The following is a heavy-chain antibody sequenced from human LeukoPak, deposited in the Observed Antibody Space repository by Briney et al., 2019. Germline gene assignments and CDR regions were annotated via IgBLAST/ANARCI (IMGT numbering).Heavy chain of an antibody. CDR3: ARDLRRFAAYYFDY. D-gene: IGHD5/OR15-5a*01. J-gene: IGHJ4*02. CDR2: ISSDGRDK. CDR1: GFTFSGYA. V-gene: IGHV3-30*03. Sequence: GGSLRLSCAASGFTFSGYAIHWVRQAPGKGLEWVAVISSDGRDKHHADSVKGRFTISRDNSKNTLYLQTNSLRTEDTAVYYCARDLRRFAAYYFDYWGQGDLGSVSS.